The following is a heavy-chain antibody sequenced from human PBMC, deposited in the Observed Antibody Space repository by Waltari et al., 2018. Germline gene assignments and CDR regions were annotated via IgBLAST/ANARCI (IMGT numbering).Heavy chain of an antibody. V-gene: IGHV3-11*01. D-gene: IGHD5-12*01. Sequence: QAQLVESGGDLVKPGGSLRLSCAASKFTFSDYYLSWVRQRPGKGLEWISYMSGAGDFIYYADAVKVRFTISRDNAKNLLFLEMNSLRAEDTAIYYCARDESAYDSYDAFDIWGQGTMVTVSS. J-gene: IGHJ3*02. CDR3: ARDESAYDSYDAFDI. CDR1: KFTFSDYY. CDR2: MSGAGDFI.